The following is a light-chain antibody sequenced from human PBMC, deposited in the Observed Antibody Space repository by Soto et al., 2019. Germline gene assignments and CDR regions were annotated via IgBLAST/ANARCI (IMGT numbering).Light chain of an antibody. Sequence: EIVLTQSPGTLSLSPGERATLSCRASQSVSNNYLAWYQQKPGQAPRLLIYGASNRATGIPDRFSGSGSGTDFTLTISRLEPEDFAVYFCQQRSEWPLCTFGQGTKVDIK. CDR3: QQRSEWPLCT. CDR2: GAS. CDR1: QSVSNNY. V-gene: IGKV3D-20*02. J-gene: IGKJ2*02.